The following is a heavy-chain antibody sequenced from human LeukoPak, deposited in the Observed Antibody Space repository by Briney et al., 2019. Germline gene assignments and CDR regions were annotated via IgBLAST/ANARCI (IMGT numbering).Heavy chain of an antibody. J-gene: IGHJ4*02. D-gene: IGHD4/OR15-4a*01. Sequence: SETLSLTCTVPGDSINSYFWSWIRQPPGKGLEWIGYMHNGVHTNYNPSLKSRVTISGDTSKKQLSLKLTSVTAADTAVYYCAATIKRDYGDTNLDYWGQGTLVTVSS. CDR3: AATIKRDYGDTNLDY. CDR2: MHNGVHT. V-gene: IGHV4-59*01. CDR1: GDSINSYF.